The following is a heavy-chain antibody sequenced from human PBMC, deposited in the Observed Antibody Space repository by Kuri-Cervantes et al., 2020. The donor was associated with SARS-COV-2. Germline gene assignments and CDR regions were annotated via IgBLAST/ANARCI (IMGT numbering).Heavy chain of an antibody. D-gene: IGHD1-26*01. J-gene: IGHJ4*02. CDR1: GFTFSSYA. CDR2: ISSSGSTI. CDR3: ASGSGSYYGGDY. V-gene: IGHV3-48*04. Sequence: GESLKISCAASGFTFSSYAMSWVRQAPGKGLEWVSAISSSGSTIYYADSVKGRFTISRDNAKNSLYLQMNSLRAEDTAVYYCASGSGSYYGGDYWGQGTLVTVSS.